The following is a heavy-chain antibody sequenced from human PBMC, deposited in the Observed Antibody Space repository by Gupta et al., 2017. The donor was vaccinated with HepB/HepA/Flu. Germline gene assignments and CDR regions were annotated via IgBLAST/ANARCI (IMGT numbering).Heavy chain of an antibody. Sequence: EVQLLESGGGLVQPGGSLSLSCAVSGFTIGGNAMSWVRQAPGKGLEWVSGIGSDMRPHYADSVGGRFTISRDNSKNMLFLQMNSLGAEDTAVYYCAKGLHFWSGMDVWGKGTTVTVSS. J-gene: IGHJ6*03. CDR3: AKGLHFWSGMDV. CDR1: GFTIGGNA. CDR2: IGSDMRP. D-gene: IGHD3-3*02. V-gene: IGHV3-23*01.